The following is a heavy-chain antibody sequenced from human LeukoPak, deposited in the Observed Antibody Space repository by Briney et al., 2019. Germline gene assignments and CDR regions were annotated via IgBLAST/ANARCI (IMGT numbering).Heavy chain of an antibody. CDR2: IPYDGSNK. J-gene: IGHJ4*02. D-gene: IGHD3-16*02. V-gene: IGHV3-30-3*01. CDR3: ARGLSDDLDVWGSYRYPY. CDR1: GFTFSSYA. Sequence: GRSLRLSCAASGFTFSSYAMHWVRQAPGKGLEWVAVIPYDGSNKYYADSVKGRFTISRDNSKNTLYLQMNSLRAEDTAVYYCARGLSDDLDVWGSYRYPYWGQGTLVTVSS.